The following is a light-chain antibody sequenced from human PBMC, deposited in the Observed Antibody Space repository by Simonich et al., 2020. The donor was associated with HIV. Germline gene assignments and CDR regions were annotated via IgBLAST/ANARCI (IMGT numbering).Light chain of an antibody. CDR3: QQRSNWPPVFT. CDR2: DSS. Sequence: EIVLTQSPATLSLSPGESPTLSCRAGQSVSIYLAWYQQKPVQAPRLLIYDSSNRSPGIPARFSGSGSGTDFTLTISSLEPEDFAVYYCQQRSNWPPVFTFGPGTKVDIK. CDR1: QSVSIY. V-gene: IGKV3-11*01. J-gene: IGKJ3*01.